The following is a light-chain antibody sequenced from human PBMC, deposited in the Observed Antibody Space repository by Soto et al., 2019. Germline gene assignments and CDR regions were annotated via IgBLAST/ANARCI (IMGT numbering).Light chain of an antibody. CDR3: EPWDSTTHGV. J-gene: IGLJ3*02. V-gene: IGLV4-60*02. Sequence: QPVLTQSSSASASLGSSVKLTCTLNRGHSSYIIAWHQQQPGKAPRYLMKLEGSGSYNKGSGVPDRLSGSSSGADRYLTSPNLQVEDEADYYCEPWDSTTHGVFGGGTKLTVL. CDR2: LEGSGSY. CDR1: RGHSSYI.